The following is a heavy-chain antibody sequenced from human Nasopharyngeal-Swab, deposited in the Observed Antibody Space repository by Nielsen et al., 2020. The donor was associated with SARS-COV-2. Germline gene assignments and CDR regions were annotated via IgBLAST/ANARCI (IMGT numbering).Heavy chain of an antibody. CDR2: MNPNSGNT. J-gene: IGHJ4*02. V-gene: IGHV1-8*01. CDR3: ARVLGSGSYYIDY. Sequence: ASVKVFCKASGYTFTSYDINWGRQATGQGVEWMGWMNPNSGNTGYAQKFQGRVTMTRNTSISTAYMELSSLRSEATAVYYCARVLGSGSYYIDYWGQGTLVTVSS. CDR1: GYTFTSYD. D-gene: IGHD3-10*01.